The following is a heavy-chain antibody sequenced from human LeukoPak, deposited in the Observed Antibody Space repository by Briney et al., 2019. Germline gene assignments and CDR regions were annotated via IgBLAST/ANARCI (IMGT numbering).Heavy chain of an antibody. CDR1: GYTFTGYY. Sequence: GASVKVSCKASGYTFTGYYMHWVRRAPGQGLEWMGRINPNSGGTNYAQKFQGRVTMTRDTSISTAYMELSRLRSDDTAVYYCARGSTYGGYEIDYWGQGTLVTVSS. CDR3: ARGSTYGGYEIDY. V-gene: IGHV1-2*06. D-gene: IGHD5-12*01. CDR2: INPNSGGT. J-gene: IGHJ4*02.